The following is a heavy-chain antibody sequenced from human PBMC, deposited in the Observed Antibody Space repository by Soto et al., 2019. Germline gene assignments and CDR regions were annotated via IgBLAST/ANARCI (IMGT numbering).Heavy chain of an antibody. V-gene: IGHV2-26*01. CDR2: IFSNDEK. D-gene: IGHD3-3*01. J-gene: IGHJ5*02. Sequence: QSGPTLVNPTETLTLTCTVSGFSLSNARMGVSWMRQPPGKALEWLAHIFSNDEKSYSTSLKSRLTISKDTSKSQVVLTMTNMDPVDTATYYCAPNDFWSGYYRDRNWFDPWGQGTLVTVSS. CDR3: APNDFWSGYYRDRNWFDP. CDR1: GFSLSNARMG.